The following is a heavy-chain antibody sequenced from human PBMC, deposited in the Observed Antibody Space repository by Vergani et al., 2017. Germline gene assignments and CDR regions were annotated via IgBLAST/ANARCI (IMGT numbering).Heavy chain of an antibody. V-gene: IGHV1-2*02. J-gene: IGHJ5*02. Sequence: QVQLVESGGGVVQPGGSLRLSCAASGYTFTGYYMHWVRQAPGQGLEWMGWINPNSGGTNYAQKFQGRVTMTRDTSISTAYMELSRLRSDDTAVYYCARARARNTNWFDPWGQGTLVTVSS. CDR1: GYTFTGYY. CDR2: INPNSGGT. D-gene: IGHD6-6*01. CDR3: ARARARNTNWFDP.